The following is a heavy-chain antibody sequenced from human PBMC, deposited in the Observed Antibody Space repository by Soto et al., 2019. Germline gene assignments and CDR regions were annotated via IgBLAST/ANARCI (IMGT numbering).Heavy chain of an antibody. CDR1: GGTFSSYY. CDR3: ARVVPIYGDNKLNCFDP. Sequence: ASVKVSCKASGGTFSSYYMSWVRQAPGQGLEWMGGINPSFGRANYAQKFQGRVTITADESTSTAYMELSSLRSEDTAVYYCARVVPIYGDNKLNCFDPWGQGTLVTVSS. J-gene: IGHJ5*02. V-gene: IGHV1-69*13. D-gene: IGHD4-17*01. CDR2: INPSFGRA.